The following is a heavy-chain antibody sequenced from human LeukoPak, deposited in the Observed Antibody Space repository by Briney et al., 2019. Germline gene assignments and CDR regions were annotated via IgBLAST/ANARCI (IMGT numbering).Heavy chain of an antibody. CDR2: IKQDGSGK. Sequence: GGSLRLSCAASGFTFSRYWMSWVRQVPRKGLEWVANIKQDGSGKYYVDSVKGRFTISRDNAKNSLYLQMNSLRAEDTAMYYCARDKGDYDTSGSLFVFGGQGTLVTVSS. V-gene: IGHV3-7*03. D-gene: IGHD3-22*01. CDR1: GFTFSRYW. CDR3: ARDKGDYDTSGSLFVF. J-gene: IGHJ4*02.